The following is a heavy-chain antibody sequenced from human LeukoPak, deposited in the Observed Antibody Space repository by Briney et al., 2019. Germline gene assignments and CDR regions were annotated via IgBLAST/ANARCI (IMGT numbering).Heavy chain of an antibody. CDR3: ARELNGYGYYFFDY. CDR1: GFPFTLYN. J-gene: IGHJ4*02. D-gene: IGHD3-22*01. V-gene: IGHV3-48*04. CDR2: ISSSTNTI. Sequence: GGSLXLSCEVSGFPFTLYNMNWVRQAPGKGLEWLSYISSSTNTIYYADSVKGRFTISRDSAKNSLYLQINGLGAEDTAVYYCARELNGYGYYFFDYWGPGTLVTVSS.